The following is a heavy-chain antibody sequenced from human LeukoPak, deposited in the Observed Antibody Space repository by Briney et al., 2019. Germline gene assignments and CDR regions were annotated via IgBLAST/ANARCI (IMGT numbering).Heavy chain of an antibody. CDR3: ARRGPYFDY. CDR1: GFTFSSYW. V-gene: IGHV3-74*01. CDR2: INTDGSTT. D-gene: IGHD3-10*01. J-gene: IGHJ4*02. Sequence: PGGSLRLSCAASGFTFSSYWMHWVRQTPGKGLVWVSRINTDGSTTAYADSVKGRFTISRDNAKNTLYLQMNSLRAEDTAVYYCARRGPYFDYWGQGTLVTVSS.